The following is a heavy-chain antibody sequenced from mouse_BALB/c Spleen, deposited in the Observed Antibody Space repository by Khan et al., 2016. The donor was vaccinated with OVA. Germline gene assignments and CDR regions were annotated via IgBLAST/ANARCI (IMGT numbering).Heavy chain of an antibody. D-gene: IGHD3-3*01. V-gene: IGHV9-3-1*01. Sequence: QIQLVQSGPDLKKPGETVKISCKASGYTFTNYGINWVKQAPGKGLKWMGWIYTYTGEPTYADDFKGRFAFSLDTSASTAYLQINNLKNEDTATYCCARGGRRAMDYWGQGTSVTVSS. CDR1: GYTFTNYG. CDR3: ARGGRRAMDY. CDR2: IYTYTGEP. J-gene: IGHJ4*01.